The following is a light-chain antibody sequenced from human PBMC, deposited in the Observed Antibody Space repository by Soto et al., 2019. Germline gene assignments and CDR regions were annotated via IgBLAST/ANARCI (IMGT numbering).Light chain of an antibody. CDR1: QSISSW. V-gene: IGKV1-5*01. CDR3: QHYNSYSEA. CDR2: DAS. J-gene: IGKJ1*01. Sequence: DIQMTRSPSTLSASVVDRVTITCLASQSISSWLAWYQQKPGKAPKLLIYDASSLESGVPSRFSGSGSGTEFTLTISSLQPEDFATYYCQHYNSYSEAFGQGTKVDI.